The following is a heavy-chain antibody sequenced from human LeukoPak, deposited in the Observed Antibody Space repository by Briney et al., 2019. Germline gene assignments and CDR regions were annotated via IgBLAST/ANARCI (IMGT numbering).Heavy chain of an antibody. V-gene: IGHV3-23*01. CDR1: GFTFSNYA. CDR2: ITGSGGNT. CDR3: AKWGDYDVLTGYYVSDY. Sequence: GASLSLSCAASGFTFSNYAISWVRQAPGEGLDWVSAITGSGGNTYYADSVKGRFTISRDNSKNTLYLQMNSLRAEDTAVYYCAKWGDYDVLTGYYVSDYWGQGALVTVSS. J-gene: IGHJ4*02. D-gene: IGHD3-9*01.